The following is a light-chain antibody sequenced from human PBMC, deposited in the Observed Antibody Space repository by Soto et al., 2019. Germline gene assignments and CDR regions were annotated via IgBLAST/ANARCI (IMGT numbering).Light chain of an antibody. CDR2: ANT. CDR1: SSNIGAGYD. J-gene: IGLJ1*01. V-gene: IGLV1-40*01. CDR3: QSYDSSLREV. Sequence: QSVLTQPPSVSGAPGQRVTISRTGSSSNIGAGYDVHWYQQLPGTAPKLLISANTNRPSGVPDRFSGSKSGTSASLAITGLQAEDEADYYCQSYDSSLREVFGTGTKLTVL.